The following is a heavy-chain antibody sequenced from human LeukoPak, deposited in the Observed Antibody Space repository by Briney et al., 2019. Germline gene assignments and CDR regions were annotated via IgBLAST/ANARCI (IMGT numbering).Heavy chain of an antibody. CDR2: IYYSGST. V-gene: IGHV4-39*07. CDR1: GGSISSSSYY. CDR3: ARVGIYGSTVFDY. J-gene: IGHJ4*02. Sequence: SETLSLTCTVSGGSISSSSYYWGWIRQPPGKGLEWVGTIYYSGSTYYNPSLKSRVTISIDTSKNQFSLKLSSVTAADTAVYYCARVGIYGSTVFDYWGQGTLFTVSS. D-gene: IGHD6-13*01.